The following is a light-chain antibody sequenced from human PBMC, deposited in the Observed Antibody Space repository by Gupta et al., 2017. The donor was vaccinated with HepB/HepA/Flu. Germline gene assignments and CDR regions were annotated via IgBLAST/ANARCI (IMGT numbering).Light chain of an antibody. CDR2: DVT. CDR1: SSDVGAYNY. V-gene: IGLV2-11*01. J-gene: IGLJ1*01. Sequence: QSALTQPRSVSGSPGQSITISCTGTSSDVGAYNYVSWYQHRPDRAPKLIISDVTQRPSGVPDRFSGSKSGNTASLTISGLQAEEEADYFCCSYAGTYVFGTGTKVTVL. CDR3: CSYAGTYV.